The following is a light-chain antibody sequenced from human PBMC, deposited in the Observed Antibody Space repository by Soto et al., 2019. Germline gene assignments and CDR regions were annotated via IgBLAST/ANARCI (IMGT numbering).Light chain of an antibody. Sequence: SPAPLFGAPGGRTPLSWPASQSVSSNLAWYQQNPGQAPRLLIYGASNRATGIPDRFSGSGSGTEFTLTISRLQSEDFAVYYCQKYNNWPPWTFGQGTKVDIK. J-gene: IGKJ1*01. CDR2: GAS. CDR1: QSVSSN. V-gene: IGKV3-15*01. CDR3: QKYNNWPPWT.